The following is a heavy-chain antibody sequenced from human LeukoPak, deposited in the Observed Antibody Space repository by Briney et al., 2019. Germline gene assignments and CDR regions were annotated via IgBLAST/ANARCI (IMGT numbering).Heavy chain of an antibody. CDR2: ITTNSAK. J-gene: IGHJ5*02. V-gene: IGHV3-48*02. Sequence: VRLGGSLRLSCAASGFSLSDYGISWARQAPGKGLEWISYITTNSAKFYADSVRGRIAISRDNDKNLVYLQMNSLRDEDTAVYHCTRGRYQFLGPNDPWGQGSLVTVSS. CDR1: GFSLSDYG. CDR3: TRGRYQFLGPNDP. D-gene: IGHD2/OR15-2a*01.